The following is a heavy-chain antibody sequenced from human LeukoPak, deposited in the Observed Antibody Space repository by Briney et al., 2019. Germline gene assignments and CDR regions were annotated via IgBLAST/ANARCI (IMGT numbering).Heavy chain of an antibody. CDR3: ARDPGIFGGDYFDY. J-gene: IGHJ4*02. D-gene: IGHD3-3*01. Sequence: GGSLRLSCAASGFTVSSNYMSWVRQAPGKGLEWVSVIYSGGSTYYADSVKGRFTISGDNSKNTLYLQMNSLRAEDTAVYYCARDPGIFGGDYFDYWGQGTLVTVSS. CDR2: IYSGGST. V-gene: IGHV3-53*01. CDR1: GFTVSSNY.